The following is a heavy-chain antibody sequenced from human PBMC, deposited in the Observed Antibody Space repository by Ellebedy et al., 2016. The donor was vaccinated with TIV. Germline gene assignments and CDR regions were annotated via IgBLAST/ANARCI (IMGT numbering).Heavy chain of an antibody. J-gene: IGHJ4*02. CDR3: ARGWTVTTQFNY. Sequence: GGSLRLSCAASGFTFSSYAMHWVRQAPGKGLEWVAAISYDGSNKYYADSVKGRFTISRDNSKNTLYLQMNSLRAEDTAVYYCARGWTVTTQFNYWGQGTLVTVSS. V-gene: IGHV3-30-3*01. D-gene: IGHD4-17*01. CDR2: ISYDGSNK. CDR1: GFTFSSYA.